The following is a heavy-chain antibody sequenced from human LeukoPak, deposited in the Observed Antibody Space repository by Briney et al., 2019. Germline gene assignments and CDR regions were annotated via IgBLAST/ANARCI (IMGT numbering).Heavy chain of an antibody. D-gene: IGHD3-22*01. Sequence: GGSLRLSCAASGFTFSSYGMHWVRQAPGKGLEWAAVISYDGSNKYYADSVKGRFTISRDNSKNTLYLQMNSLRAEDTAVYYCAKDVVSQYYYDSSGYYYEYNWFDPWGQGTLVTVSS. CDR3: AKDVVSQYYYDSSGYYYEYNWFDP. CDR2: ISYDGSNK. V-gene: IGHV3-30*18. CDR1: GFTFSSYG. J-gene: IGHJ5*02.